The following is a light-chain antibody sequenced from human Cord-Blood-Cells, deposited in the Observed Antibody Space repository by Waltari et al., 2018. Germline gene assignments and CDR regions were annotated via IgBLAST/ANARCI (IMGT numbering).Light chain of an antibody. V-gene: IGLV2-23*01. CDR2: EGS. Sequence: QSALTQPASVSGSPGQSITISCTGTSSDVGSYNLVSWYQQHPGKAPKLMIYEGSKLPSGVSNRFSGSKSGNTASLTISGLQAEDEADYYYCSYAGSSVVFGGGTKLTVL. CDR1: SSDVGSYNL. J-gene: IGLJ2*01. CDR3: CSYAGSSVV.